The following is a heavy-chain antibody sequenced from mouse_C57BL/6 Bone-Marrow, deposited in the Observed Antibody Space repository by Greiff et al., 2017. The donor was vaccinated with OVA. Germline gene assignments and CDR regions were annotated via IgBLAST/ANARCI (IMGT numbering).Heavy chain of an antibody. D-gene: IGHD3-1*01. CDR2: ISSGGSYT. Sequence: EVMLVESGGDLVKPGGSLKLSCAASGFTFSSYGMSWVRQTPDKRLEWVATISSGGSYTYYPDSVKGRFTISRDNAKNTLYLQMSSLKSEDTAMYYCARQGYCNYPDYWGQGTTLTVSS. CDR3: ARQGYCNYPDY. V-gene: IGHV5-6*02. J-gene: IGHJ2*01. CDR1: GFTFSSYG.